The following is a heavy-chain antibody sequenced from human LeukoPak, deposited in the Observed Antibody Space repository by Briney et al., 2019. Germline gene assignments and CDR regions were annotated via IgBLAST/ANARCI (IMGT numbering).Heavy chain of an antibody. D-gene: IGHD6-19*01. V-gene: IGHV7-4-1*02. Sequence: ASVKVSCNASGYTFTSYAMNWVRQAPGQGLEWMGWINTNTGNPTYAQGFTGRFVFSLDTSVSTAYLQISSLKAEDTAVYYCARVGASSRSGWYGNDYWGQGTLVTVSS. CDR1: GYTFTSYA. CDR3: ARVGASSRSGWYGNDY. CDR2: INTNTGNP. J-gene: IGHJ4*02.